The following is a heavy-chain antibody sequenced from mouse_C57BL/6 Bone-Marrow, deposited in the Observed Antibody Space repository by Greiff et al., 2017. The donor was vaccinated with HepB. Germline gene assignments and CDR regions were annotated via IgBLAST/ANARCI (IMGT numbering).Heavy chain of an antibody. CDR3: GRVTTVVPFYFDC. V-gene: IGHV1-34*01. D-gene: IGHD1-1*01. CDR2: IYPNNGGN. Sequence: VQLQQSGPELVKPGASVKMSCKASGYTFTDYDMHWVKQSHGKSLEWIGYIYPNNGGNGYNQKFKGKATLTVDKSSSTAYMELRSLTSEDSAVYYCGRVTTVVPFYFDCWGHGTTLTVAS. J-gene: IGHJ2*01. CDR1: GYTFTDYD.